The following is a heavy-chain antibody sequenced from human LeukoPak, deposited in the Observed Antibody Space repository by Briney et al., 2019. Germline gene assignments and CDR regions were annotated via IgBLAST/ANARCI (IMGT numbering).Heavy chain of an antibody. CDR1: GFTFSSYA. V-gene: IGHV3-30-3*01. CDR2: ISYDGSNK. J-gene: IGHJ3*02. D-gene: IGHD3-3*01. Sequence: PGRSLRLSCAASGFTFSSYAMHWVRQAPGKGLEWVAVISYDGSNKYYADSVKGRFTISRDNSKNTLYLQMNSLRAEDTAVYYCARGTAVLRFLEWFSCGFDIWGQGTMVTVSS. CDR3: ARGTAVLRFLEWFSCGFDI.